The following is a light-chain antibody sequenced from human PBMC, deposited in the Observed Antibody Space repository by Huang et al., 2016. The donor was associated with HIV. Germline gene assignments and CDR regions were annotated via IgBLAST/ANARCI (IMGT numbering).Light chain of an antibody. J-gene: IGKJ3*01. CDR3: QQLNSYPEGFT. V-gene: IGKV1-9*01. CDR2: VAS. Sequence: IQLTQSPSSLSASVGDRVTITCRASQGISSYLAWYQQKPGKAPKLLIDVASTLQSGVPSRFSGSGAGTDFTLTISSLQPEDFATYYCQQLNSYPEGFTFGPGTKVDIK. CDR1: QGISSY.